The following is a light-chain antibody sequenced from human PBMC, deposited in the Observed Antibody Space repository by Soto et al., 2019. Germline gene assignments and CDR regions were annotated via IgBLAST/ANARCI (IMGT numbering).Light chain of an antibody. CDR1: SSDVGSYNL. V-gene: IGLV2-23*01. CDR2: EGS. Sequence: QSALTQPASVSGSPGQSITISCTGTSSDVGSYNLVSWYQQHPGKAPKLIIYEGSKRPSGVSGRFSGSKSGNTASLTISGLQAEDEADYYCCSFAGSSNFYVFGTGTKVTVL. J-gene: IGLJ1*01. CDR3: CSFAGSSNFYV.